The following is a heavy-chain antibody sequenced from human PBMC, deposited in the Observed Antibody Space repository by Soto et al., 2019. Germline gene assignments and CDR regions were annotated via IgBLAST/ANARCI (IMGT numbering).Heavy chain of an antibody. J-gene: IGHJ4*02. Sequence: EVQLVESGGGLIRPGGSLRLSCAASGFTVSSNYMSWVRQAPGKGLEWVSVIYSGGSTYYADSVKGRFTISRDNSKNTLYLQMNSLRAEDTAVYYCAREIAAAGHYFDYWGQGTLVTVSS. CDR2: IYSGGST. CDR3: AREIAAAGHYFDY. V-gene: IGHV3-53*01. CDR1: GFTVSSNY. D-gene: IGHD6-13*01.